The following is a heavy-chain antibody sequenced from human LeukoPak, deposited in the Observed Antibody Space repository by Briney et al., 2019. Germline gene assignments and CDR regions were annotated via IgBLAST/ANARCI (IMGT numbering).Heavy chain of an antibody. J-gene: IGHJ6*02. CDR2: ISAYNGNT. CDR3: ARRNVPRYSYGFHYHYGMDV. V-gene: IGHV1-18*01. CDR1: GYTFTSYG. Sequence: ASVKVSFKASGYTFTSYGISWVRQAPAQGLEWVGWISAYNGNTNYAQKLQGRVTITTDTSTNTAYMELRSLISDDTAVYYCARRNVPRYSYGFHYHYGMDVWGQGTTVTVSS. D-gene: IGHD5-18*01.